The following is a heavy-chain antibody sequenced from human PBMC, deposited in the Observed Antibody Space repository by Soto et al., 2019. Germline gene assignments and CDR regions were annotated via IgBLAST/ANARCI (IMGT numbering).Heavy chain of an antibody. CDR1: GGSIVSRDCY. J-gene: IGHJ1*01. V-gene: IGHV4-31*02. D-gene: IGHD3-22*01. CDR3: ARDNYYTGSGYYPSSAEYFQH. Sequence: LQTQCLSWSVAGGSIVSRDCYCSRIRQYPGKGLEWIGYISYSGSTYYNPSLKSRITISVDTSKNQFFLKLRSVTAAGTAVYYCARDNYYTGSGYYPSSAEYFQHWGQGTLVTVS. CDR2: ISYSGST.